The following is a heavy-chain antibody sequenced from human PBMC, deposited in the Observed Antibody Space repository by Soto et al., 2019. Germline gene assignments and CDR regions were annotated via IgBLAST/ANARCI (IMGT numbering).Heavy chain of an antibody. Sequence: GGSLRLSCAASGFTFSNYALSWVRQAPGKGLEWVSAISGSSDHTFYADSVKGRFTISRDNSKSTLYLQVNSLRAEDTAVYYCAIVSYSSGGRYYYDFWGQGTLVTVSA. CDR2: ISGSSDHT. V-gene: IGHV3-23*01. CDR1: GFTFSNYA. D-gene: IGHD6-25*01. J-gene: IGHJ4*02. CDR3: AIVSYSSGGRYYYDF.